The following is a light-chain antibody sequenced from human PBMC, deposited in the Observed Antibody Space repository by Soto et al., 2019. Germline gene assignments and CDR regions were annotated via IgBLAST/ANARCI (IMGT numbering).Light chain of an antibody. V-gene: IGKV3D-15*01. CDR3: QQYAYWPET. CDR1: QSVRTS. CDR2: YAS. J-gene: IGKJ1*01. Sequence: ELLMTQFPDTVSVTAGETVTLSCGASQSVRTSLAWYQQRPGQAPRLLIHYASTRASDIPARFSGSGSGTNFTLAISSLQSEDFAVYYCQQYAYWPETFGQGTKVDIK.